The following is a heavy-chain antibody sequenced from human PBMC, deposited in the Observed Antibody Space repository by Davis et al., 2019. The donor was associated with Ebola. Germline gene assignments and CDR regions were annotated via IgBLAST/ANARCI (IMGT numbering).Heavy chain of an antibody. D-gene: IGHD4-23*01. J-gene: IGHJ6*02. CDR2: IYSGGST. Sequence: ESLKISCAASGFTVSSNYMSWVRQAPGKGLEWVSVIYSGGSTYYADSVKGRFTISRDNSKNTLYLQMNSLRAEDTAVYYCARGTAGTRDYYYGMDVWGQGTTVTVSS. CDR3: ARGTAGTRDYYYGMDV. V-gene: IGHV3-53*01. CDR1: GFTVSSNY.